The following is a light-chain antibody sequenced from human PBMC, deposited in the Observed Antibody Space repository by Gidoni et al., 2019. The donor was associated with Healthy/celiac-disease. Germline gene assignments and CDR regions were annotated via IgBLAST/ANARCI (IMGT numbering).Light chain of an antibody. Sequence: QSALTQPPSASGSPGQSVTISCTGTSSDVGGYNFVSWYQQHPGKAPNLMIYEVSKRPSGFPDRFSGSKSGNTASLTVSGLQAEDEADYYCSSYAGSNAVVFGGGTKLTVL. V-gene: IGLV2-8*01. CDR3: SSYAGSNAVV. J-gene: IGLJ2*01. CDR1: SSDVGGYNF. CDR2: EVS.